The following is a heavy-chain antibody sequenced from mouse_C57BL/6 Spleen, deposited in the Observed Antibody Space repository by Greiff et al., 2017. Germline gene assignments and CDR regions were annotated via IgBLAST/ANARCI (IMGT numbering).Heavy chain of an antibody. D-gene: IGHD2-4*01. Sequence: VQLQQSGAELARPGASVKLSCKASGYTFTSYGISWVKQRPGQGLEWIGEIYPRSGNTYYNEKFKGKATLTADKSSSTAYMELRSLTYEDSAVYCCARSQIYYDYGGYFDVWGTGTTVTVSS. CDR2: IYPRSGNT. CDR3: ARSQIYYDYGGYFDV. V-gene: IGHV1-81*01. J-gene: IGHJ1*03. CDR1: GYTFTSYG.